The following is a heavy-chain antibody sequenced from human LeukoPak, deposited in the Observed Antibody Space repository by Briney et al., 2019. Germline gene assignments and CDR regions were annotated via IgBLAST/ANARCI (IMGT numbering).Heavy chain of an antibody. Sequence: GGSLRLSCAASGFTFSSYGMHWVRQAPGKGLEWVAFIRYDGSNKYYADSVKGRFTISRDNSENTLYLQMNSLRAEDTAVYYCAKDGRTSLGYWGQGTLVTVSS. CDR1: GFTFSSYG. V-gene: IGHV3-30*02. CDR2: IRYDGSNK. CDR3: AKDGRTSLGY. D-gene: IGHD3-16*01. J-gene: IGHJ4*02.